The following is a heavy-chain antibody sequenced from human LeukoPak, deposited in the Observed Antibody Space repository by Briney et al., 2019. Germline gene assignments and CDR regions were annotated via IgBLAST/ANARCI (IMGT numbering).Heavy chain of an antibody. CDR2: ISGSGGST. Sequence: PGGSLRLSCAAPGFTFSSYAMSWVRQAPGKGLEWVSAISGSGGSTYYADSVKGRFTISRDNSKNTLYLQMNSLRAEDTAVYYCAKGITYYKYYFDYWGQGTLVTVSS. V-gene: IGHV3-23*01. D-gene: IGHD3-10*01. CDR1: GFTFSSYA. J-gene: IGHJ4*02. CDR3: AKGITYYKYYFDY.